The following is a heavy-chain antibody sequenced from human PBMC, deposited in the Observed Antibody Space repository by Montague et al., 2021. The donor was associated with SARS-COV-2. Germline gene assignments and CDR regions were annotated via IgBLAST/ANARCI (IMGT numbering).Heavy chain of an antibody. CDR1: GGSFNGYY. D-gene: IGHD2-15*01. V-gene: IGHV4-34*01. J-gene: IGHJ3*01. CDR2: ISDLGST. CDR3: ERARECSGGSCYGLDDDAFDV. Sequence: SETLSLTCAVYGGSFNGYYWNWTRQRPGPGKEWIGEISDLGSTTYNSSLACRLTTSVARSKTQFSLRLTSVTAADTAMYYCERARECSGGSCYGLDDDAFDVWGQGTMVTVSS.